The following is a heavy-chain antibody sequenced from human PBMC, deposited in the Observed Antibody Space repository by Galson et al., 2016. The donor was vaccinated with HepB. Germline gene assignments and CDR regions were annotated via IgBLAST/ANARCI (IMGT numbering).Heavy chain of an antibody. CDR2: ISWNSGNV. J-gene: IGHJ5*02. CDR1: GITFSIYW. D-gene: IGHD6-13*01. Sequence: LSCAASGITFSIYWMQWVRQAPGKGLEWVSGISWNSGNVGYADSVKGRFTISRDNAKNSLYLQMNRLRAEDTAFYYCAKAGTYSNNKGWFDPWGQGSLVPVSS. V-gene: IGHV3-9*01. CDR3: AKAGTYSNNKGWFDP.